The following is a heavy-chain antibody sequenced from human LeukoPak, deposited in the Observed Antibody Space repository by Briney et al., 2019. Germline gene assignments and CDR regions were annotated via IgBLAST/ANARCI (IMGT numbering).Heavy chain of an antibody. CDR2: IDYSGEYT. V-gene: IGHV3-23*01. CDR1: GFIFSDYP. J-gene: IGHJ5*02. Sequence: GGSLRLSCAASGFIFSDYPMSWVRQAPGKGLEYISLIDYSGEYTYYADSVKGRFTISRDKSKNTVFLQMNSLRAEDTAVYSCARGGSGEVYSWLDAWGQGTLVSVSS. CDR3: ARGGSGEVYSWLDA. D-gene: IGHD3-16*01.